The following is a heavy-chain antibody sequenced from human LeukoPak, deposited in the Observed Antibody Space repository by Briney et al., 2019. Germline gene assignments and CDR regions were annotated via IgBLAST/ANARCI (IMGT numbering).Heavy chain of an antibody. CDR2: ISGSGGST. J-gene: IGHJ4*02. CDR3: AKSGGNVKGY. D-gene: IGHD4-23*01. CDR1: GFTFSTCG. V-gene: IGHV3-23*01. Sequence: GGSLRLSCAASGFTFSTCGMSWVRQAQGKGLEWVSAISGSGGSTYYADSVKGRFTISRDNSKNTLYLQMNNLRAEDTAVYYCAKSGGNVKGYWGQGTLVSVSS.